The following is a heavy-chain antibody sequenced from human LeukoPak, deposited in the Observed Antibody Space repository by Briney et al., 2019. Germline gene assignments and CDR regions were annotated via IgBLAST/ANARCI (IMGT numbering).Heavy chain of an antibody. V-gene: IGHV3-23*01. CDR2: ISGSGGST. J-gene: IGHJ4*02. CDR1: GFTFSSYA. Sequence: GGSLRLSCAASGFTFSSYAMSWVRQAPGKGLEWVSAISGSGGSTYYADSVKGRFTISRDNSKNTLYLQMNSLRAEDTAVYYCAKLPSYYDSSGYYYWGQGTLVTVSS. CDR3: AKLPSYYDSSGYYY. D-gene: IGHD3-22*01.